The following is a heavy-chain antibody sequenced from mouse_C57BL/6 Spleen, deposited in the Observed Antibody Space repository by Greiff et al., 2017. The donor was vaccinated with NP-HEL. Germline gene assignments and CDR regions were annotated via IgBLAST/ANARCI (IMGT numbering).Heavy chain of an antibody. CDR1: GYSITSGYY. V-gene: IGHV3-6*01. D-gene: IGHD1-1*01. Sequence: EVKLMESGPGLVKPSQSLSLTCSVTGYSITSGYYWNWIRQFPGNKLEWMGYISYDGSNNYNPSLKNRISITRDTSKNQFFLKLNSVTTEDTATYYCAKTNYYGSSYGNFDVWGTGTTVTVSS. CDR3: AKTNYYGSSYGNFDV. J-gene: IGHJ1*03. CDR2: ISYDGSN.